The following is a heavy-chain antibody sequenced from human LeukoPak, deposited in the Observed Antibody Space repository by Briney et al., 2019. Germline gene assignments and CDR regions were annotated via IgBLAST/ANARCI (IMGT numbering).Heavy chain of an antibody. CDR2: ISGSGGST. Sequence: PGGSLRLSCAASGFTFSSYAMSWVRQAPGKGREWVSAISGSGGSTYYADSVKGRFTISRDNSKNTLYLQMNSLRAEDTAVYYCAKSYSYDSSGGPTYYYYYMDVWGKGTTATVSS. V-gene: IGHV3-23*01. J-gene: IGHJ6*03. D-gene: IGHD3-22*01. CDR3: AKSYSYDSSGGPTYYYYYMDV. CDR1: GFTFSSYA.